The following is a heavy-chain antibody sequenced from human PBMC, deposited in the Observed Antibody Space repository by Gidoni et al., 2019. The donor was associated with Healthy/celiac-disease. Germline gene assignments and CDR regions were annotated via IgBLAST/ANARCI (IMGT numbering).Heavy chain of an antibody. D-gene: IGHD2-2*01. CDR1: GYTFTSYG. CDR2: ISASNGNT. V-gene: IGHV1-18*04. J-gene: IGHJ4*02. Sequence: QVQLVQSGAEVKKPGASVKVSCKASGYTFTSYGISWVRQAPGQGLEWMGWISASNGNTNYEQKLQGRVTMTTDTSTSTAYMELRSLRSDDTAVYYCSRAPGGVVPADFDYWGQGTLVTVSS. CDR3: SRAPGGVVPADFDY.